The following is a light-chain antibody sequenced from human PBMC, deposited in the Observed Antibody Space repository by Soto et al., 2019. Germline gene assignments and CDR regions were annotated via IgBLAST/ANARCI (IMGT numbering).Light chain of an antibody. CDR2: GAS. CDR3: QQYNNWPLT. J-gene: IGKJ4*01. V-gene: IGKV3-15*01. Sequence: ETVMTQSPATLSVSPGERATLSCRASQSVSGNLAWYQQRPGQTPRLLIYGASTRAAGIPARFSGSGSGTEFTLTISSLQSEDFAVYYCQQYNNWPLTFGGGTRWIS. CDR1: QSVSGN.